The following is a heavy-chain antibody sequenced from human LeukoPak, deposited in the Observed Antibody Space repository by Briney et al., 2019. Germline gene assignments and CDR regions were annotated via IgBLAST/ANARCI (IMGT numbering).Heavy chain of an antibody. Sequence: GRSLRLSCAASGFTFSSYGMHWVRQAPGKRLEWVAVISYDGSNKYYADSVKGRFTISGDNSKNTLYLQMNSLRAEDTAVYYCAKDRIVVVITTVDYWGQGTLVTVSS. CDR1: GFTFSSYG. J-gene: IGHJ4*02. D-gene: IGHD3-22*01. CDR2: ISYDGSNK. CDR3: AKDRIVVVITTVDY. V-gene: IGHV3-30*18.